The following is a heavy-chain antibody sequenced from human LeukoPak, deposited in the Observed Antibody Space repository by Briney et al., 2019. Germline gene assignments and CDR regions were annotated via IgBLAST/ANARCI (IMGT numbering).Heavy chain of an antibody. CDR1: GGSISSGSYS. V-gene: IGHV4-61*02. J-gene: IGHJ4*02. CDR2: FYTSGST. CDR3: AGCNYGSGNFDY. Sequence: SETLSLTCTVSGGSISSGSYSWSWIRQPAGKGLEWIGRFYTSGSTNYNPSLKSRVTMSVDTSKNQFSLKLSSVTAADTAVYYCAGCNYGSGNFDYWGQGTLVTVSS. D-gene: IGHD3-10*01.